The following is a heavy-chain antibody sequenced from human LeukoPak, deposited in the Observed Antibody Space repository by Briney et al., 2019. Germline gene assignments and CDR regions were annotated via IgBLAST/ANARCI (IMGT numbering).Heavy chain of an antibody. J-gene: IGHJ4*02. CDR1: GYTFTNYD. CDR2: MNPNSGNT. D-gene: IGHD6-19*01. CDR3: ASRIAVAGTSDY. Sequence: GASVKVSCKASGYTFTNYDINWVRQATGQGLEWMGWMNPNSGNTGYAQKFQGRVTMTRNTSISTAYMELSSLRSEDTAVYYCASRIAVAGTSDYWGQGTLVTVSS. V-gene: IGHV1-8*01.